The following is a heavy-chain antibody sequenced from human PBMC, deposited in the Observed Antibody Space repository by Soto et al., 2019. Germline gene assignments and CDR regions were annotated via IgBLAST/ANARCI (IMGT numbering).Heavy chain of an antibody. CDR2: IIPILGIA. Sequence: QVQLVQSGAEVKKPGSSVKVSCKASGGTFSSYTISWVRQAPGQGLEWMGRIIPILGIANYAQKFQGRVTITADKSTSTAYMELSSLRSEDTAVYYCARAPDYYGSVYYFDYWGQGPLVTVSS. J-gene: IGHJ4*02. CDR1: GGTFSSYT. D-gene: IGHD3-10*01. V-gene: IGHV1-69*02. CDR3: ARAPDYYGSVYYFDY.